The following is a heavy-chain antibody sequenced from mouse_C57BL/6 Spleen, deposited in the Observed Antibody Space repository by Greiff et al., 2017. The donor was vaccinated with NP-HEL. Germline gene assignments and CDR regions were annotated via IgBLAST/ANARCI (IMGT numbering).Heavy chain of an antibody. CDR2: IDPSDSYT. CDR3: ARRGYGDY. CDR1: GYTFTSYW. Sequence: VQQQQPGAELVKPGASVKLSCKASGYTFTSYWMQWVKQRPGQGLEWIGEIDPSDSYTNYNQKFKGKATLTVDTSSSTAYMQLSSLTSEDSAVYYCARRGYGDYWGQGTTLTVSS. D-gene: IGHD2-14*01. V-gene: IGHV1-50*01. J-gene: IGHJ2*01.